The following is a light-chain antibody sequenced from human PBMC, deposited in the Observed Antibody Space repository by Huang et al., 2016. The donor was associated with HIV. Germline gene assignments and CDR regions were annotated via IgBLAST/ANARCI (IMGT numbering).Light chain of an antibody. CDR3: QQLGGDFT. CDR1: QSVSSN. V-gene: IGKV3-15*01. J-gene: IGKJ3*01. Sequence: EIVMTQSPATLSVSPGERATLSCRASQSVSSNLAWYQQKPGQAPRLLIYGASTRATGIPARFSGSGSGTEFTLTISSLQSEDFAVYYCQQLGGDFTFGPGTKVDIK. CDR2: GAS.